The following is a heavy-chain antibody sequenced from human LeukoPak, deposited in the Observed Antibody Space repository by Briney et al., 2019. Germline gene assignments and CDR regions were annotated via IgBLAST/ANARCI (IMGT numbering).Heavy chain of an antibody. CDR1: GFTFSSSV. V-gene: IGHV3-23*01. CDR3: AKNYGDYRPVRFDP. J-gene: IGHJ5*02. Sequence: GGSLRLSCAASGFTFSSSVMTWVRQAPGKGLEWVSVISGSGDDTFYADSVKGRFTISRDNSKNTLYLQMNSLRAEDTAVYYCAKNYGDYRPVRFDPWGQGTLVTVSS. CDR2: ISGSGDDT. D-gene: IGHD4-17*01.